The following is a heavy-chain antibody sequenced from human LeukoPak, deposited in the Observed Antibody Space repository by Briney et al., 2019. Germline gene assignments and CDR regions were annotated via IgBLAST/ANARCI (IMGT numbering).Heavy chain of an antibody. D-gene: IGHD6-19*01. J-gene: IGHJ4*02. CDR2: FDPEDGET. CDR3: ATYIAVAANFDY. V-gene: IGHV1-24*01. Sequence: ASVKVSCKVSGYTLTELSMHWVRQAPGKGLEWMGGFDPEDGETIYAQKFQGRVTMTEDTSTDTAYMELSSLRSEDTAVYYCATYIAVAANFDYWGQGTLVSVSS. CDR1: GYTLTELS.